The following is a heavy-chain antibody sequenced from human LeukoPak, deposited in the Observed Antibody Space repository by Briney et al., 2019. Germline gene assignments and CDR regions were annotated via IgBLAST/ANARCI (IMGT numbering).Heavy chain of an antibody. J-gene: IGHJ6*03. Sequence: ASVKVSCKASGGTFSSYAISWVRQAPGQGLEWMGGIIPIFGTANYAQKFQGRVTITADESTSTAYMELSSLRSEDTAVYYCARGYCSSTSCPRGENYYYMDVWGKGTTVTVSS. CDR3: ARGYCSSTSCPRGENYYYMDV. CDR1: GGTFSSYA. D-gene: IGHD2-2*01. CDR2: IIPIFGTA. V-gene: IGHV1-69*13.